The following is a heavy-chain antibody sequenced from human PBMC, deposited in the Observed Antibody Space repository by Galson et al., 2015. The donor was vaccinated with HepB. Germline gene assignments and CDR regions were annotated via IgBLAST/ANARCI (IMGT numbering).Heavy chain of an antibody. Sequence: SLRLSCAASGLTFGSYAMNWVRQAPGKGLEWVSSIDSSGAWIYYADSVKGRFTISRDNSKNTLYLQMNSLRAEDTAVYHCARVSNAAGGGYWGQGTLVTVSS. CDR1: GLTFGSYA. J-gene: IGHJ4*02. D-gene: IGHD3-16*01. V-gene: IGHV3-23*01. CDR2: IDSSGAWI. CDR3: ARVSNAAGGGY.